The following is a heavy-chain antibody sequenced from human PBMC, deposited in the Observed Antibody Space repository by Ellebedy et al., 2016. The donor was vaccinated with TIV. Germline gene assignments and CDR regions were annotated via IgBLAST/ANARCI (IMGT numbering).Heavy chain of an antibody. D-gene: IGHD1-14*01. J-gene: IGHJ6*02. Sequence: GGSLRLXXAASGFTFSSFDMSWVRQAPGKGLEWVSTISIRGSTYYADSVKGRFTVSRDNSKNTLYLQMNSLRAEDTAEYYCAREIEPAGLDVWGLGTMVTVSS. CDR1: GFTFSSFD. V-gene: IGHV3-23*01. CDR2: ISIRGST. CDR3: AREIEPAGLDV.